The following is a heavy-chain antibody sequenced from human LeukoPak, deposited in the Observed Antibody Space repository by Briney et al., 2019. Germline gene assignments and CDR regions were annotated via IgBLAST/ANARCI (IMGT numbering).Heavy chain of an antibody. CDR1: GFTFRSYA. D-gene: IGHD6-6*01. J-gene: IGHJ3*02. V-gene: IGHV3-23*01. Sequence: GGSLRLSCAGSGFTFRSYAVTWVRQAPGKGLDWVSSITANGDRTYYSDSVKGRFTISRDNSKNTLYLQMKSLRAEDTAMYYCARSMTARRDDAFDIWGQGTMVTVSS. CDR3: ARSMTARRDDAFDI. CDR2: ITANGDRT.